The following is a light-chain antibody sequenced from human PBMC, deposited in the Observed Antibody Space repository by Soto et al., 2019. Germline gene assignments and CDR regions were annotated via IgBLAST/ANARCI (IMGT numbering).Light chain of an antibody. CDR1: SSDVGGYNY. J-gene: IGLJ2*01. CDR3: SSYTSSSPVV. CDR2: EVS. Sequence: QSVLTQPASVSGSPGQSITISCTGTSSDVGGYNYVSWYQQHPGKAPKLMIYEVSNRPSGVSNRFSGSKSGNTASLTISGLLAEDEADYYCSSYTSSSPVVFGGGTTLTVL. V-gene: IGLV2-14*01.